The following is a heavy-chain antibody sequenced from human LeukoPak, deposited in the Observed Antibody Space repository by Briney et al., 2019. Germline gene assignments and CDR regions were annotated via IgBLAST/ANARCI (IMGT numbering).Heavy chain of an antibody. CDR1: GGSFSGYY. J-gene: IGHJ3*02. CDR2: INHSGST. V-gene: IGHV4-34*01. D-gene: IGHD2-2*01. CDR3: ARGQSVVVVPAAFSAFDI. Sequence: HSETLSLTCAVYGGSFSGYYWSWIRQPPGKGLEWIGEINHSGSTNYNPSLKSRVTISVDTSKNQFSLKLSSVTAADTAVYYCARGQSVVVVPAAFSAFDIWGQGTMVTVSS.